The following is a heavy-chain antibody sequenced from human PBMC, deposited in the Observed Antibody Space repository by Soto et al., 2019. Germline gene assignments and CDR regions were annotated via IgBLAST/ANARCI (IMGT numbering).Heavy chain of an antibody. V-gene: IGHV3-23*01. CDR3: AKDLAAATGGLDTYFDY. CDR1: GFTFSSYA. Sequence: GGSLRLSCAASGFTFSSYAMSWVRQAPGKGLEWVSAISGSGGSTYYADSVKGRFTISRDNSKNTLYLQMNSLRAEDTAVYYCAKDLAAATGGLDTYFDYWGQGTLVTVSS. D-gene: IGHD6-13*01. J-gene: IGHJ4*02. CDR2: ISGSGGST.